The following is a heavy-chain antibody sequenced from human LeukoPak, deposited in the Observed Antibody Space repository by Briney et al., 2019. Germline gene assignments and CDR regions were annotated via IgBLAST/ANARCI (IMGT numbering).Heavy chain of an antibody. J-gene: IGHJ4*02. CDR1: GDSISSGTHY. CDR3: ARRGGSRDGYNFDY. Sequence: SETLSLTCTVSGDSISSGTHYWAWIRQPPGKGLEWIGTIYYSGSGSTSYNPSLKSRVTIPVDTSKDQFSLKLSSVTAADTAVYYCARRGGSRDGYNFDYWGQGTLVTVSS. D-gene: IGHD5-24*01. V-gene: IGHV4-39*01. CDR2: IYYSGSGST.